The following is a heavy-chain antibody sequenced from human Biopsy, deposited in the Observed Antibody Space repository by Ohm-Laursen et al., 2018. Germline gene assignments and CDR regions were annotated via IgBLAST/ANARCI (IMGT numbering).Heavy chain of an antibody. Sequence: SDTLSLTCTVFGVSICSNYYYWGWIRQPPGKGLEWIGSIYYRGNANYNPSLKSRVTKSVDTSKNQFSMKVSSETAAETAVFYCARHGSQGYCTGGSCVDYWGQGALVTVSS. CDR1: GVSICSNYYY. D-gene: IGHD2-15*01. CDR3: ARHGSQGYCTGGSCVDY. J-gene: IGHJ4*02. CDR2: IYYRGNA. V-gene: IGHV4-39*01.